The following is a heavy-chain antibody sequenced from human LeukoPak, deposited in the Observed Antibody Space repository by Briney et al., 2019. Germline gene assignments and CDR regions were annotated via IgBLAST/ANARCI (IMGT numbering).Heavy chain of an antibody. V-gene: IGHV3-48*04. CDR2: ISSSGSTI. D-gene: IGHD3-10*01. CDR1: GFTFSSYA. J-gene: IGHJ3*02. CDR3: ARAGRDYLDAFDI. Sequence: GGSLRLSCAASGFTFSSYAMSWVRQAPGKGPEWVSYISSSGSTIYYADSVKGRFTISRDNAKNSLYLQMNSLRAEDTAVYYCARAGRDYLDAFDIWGQGTMVTVSS.